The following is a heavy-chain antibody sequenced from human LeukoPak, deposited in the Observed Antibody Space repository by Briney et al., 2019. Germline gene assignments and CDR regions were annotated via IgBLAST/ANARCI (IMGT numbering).Heavy chain of an antibody. CDR3: ARDQVGEGFKTIVVVPATPTEFDAFDI. V-gene: IGHV4-4*07. CDR2: IYTSGST. Sequence: SETLSLTCTVSGGSISSYYWSWIRQPAGKGLEWIGRIYTSGSTNYNPSLKSRVTMSVDTSKNQFSLKLSSVTAADTAVYYCARDQVGEGFKTIVVVPATPTEFDAFDIWGQGTMVTVSS. CDR1: GGSISSYY. J-gene: IGHJ3*02. D-gene: IGHD2-2*01.